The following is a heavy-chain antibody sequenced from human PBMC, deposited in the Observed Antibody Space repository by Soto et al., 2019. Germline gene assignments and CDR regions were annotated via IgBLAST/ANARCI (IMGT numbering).Heavy chain of an antibody. CDR1: GYTFTSYA. CDR3: ARNLGGWPDY. V-gene: IGHV1-3*01. Sequence: QVQLVQSGAEVKKPGASVKVSCKASGYTFTSYAIHWVRQAPGQRLEWMGWINAGNGNTKYSKKFQDRVTITRDTSASTAYMELSSLRSEDTAVYYCARNLGGWPDYWGKGSLVNVPS. J-gene: IGHJ4*02. CDR2: INAGNGNT. D-gene: IGHD6-19*01.